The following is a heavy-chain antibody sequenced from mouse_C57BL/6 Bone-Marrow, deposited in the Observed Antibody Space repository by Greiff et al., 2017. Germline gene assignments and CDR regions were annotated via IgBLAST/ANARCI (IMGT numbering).Heavy chain of an antibody. J-gene: IGHJ2*01. CDR2: IDPNSGGT. V-gene: IGHV1-72*01. CDR3: ARRSLRVPYYFDY. D-gene: IGHD1-1*01. CDR1: GYTFTSYW. Sequence: QVHVKQPGAELVKPGASVKLSCKASGYTFTSYWMHWVKQRPGRGLEWIGRIDPNSGGTKYNEKFKSKATLTVDKPSSTAYMQLSSLTSEDSAVYYCARRSLRVPYYFDYWGQGTTLTVSS.